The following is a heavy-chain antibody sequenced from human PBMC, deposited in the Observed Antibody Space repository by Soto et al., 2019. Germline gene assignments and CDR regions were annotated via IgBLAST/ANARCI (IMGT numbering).Heavy chain of an antibody. Sequence: PGGSLRLSCAASGFTFSSYSMNWVRQAPGKGLEWVSRINSDGSSTSYADSVKGRFTISRDNAKNTLYLQMNSLRAEDTAVYYCARDLKGAVTTTDYYYGMDVWGQGTTVTVSS. V-gene: IGHV3-74*01. CDR2: INSDGSST. CDR1: GFTFSSYS. CDR3: ARDLKGAVTTTDYYYGMDV. J-gene: IGHJ6*02. D-gene: IGHD4-17*01.